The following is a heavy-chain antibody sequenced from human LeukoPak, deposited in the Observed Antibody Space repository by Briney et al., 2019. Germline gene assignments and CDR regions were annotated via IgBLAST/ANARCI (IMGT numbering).Heavy chain of an antibody. CDR2: ISAYNGNT. J-gene: IGHJ6*03. CDR1: GYSFSDNG. CDR3: ARVSFEVKNFGSGSYAVPAPFYSYMDV. V-gene: IGHV1-18*01. Sequence: ASVKVSCKTSGYSFSDNGISWVRQAPGQGLEWLGWISAYNGNTDYAQVFQDRVTMTTDTSTNTAYMELRSLTSDDTAVCFCARVSFEVKNFGSGSYAVPAPFYSYMDVWAKGTTVIVSS. D-gene: IGHD3-10*01.